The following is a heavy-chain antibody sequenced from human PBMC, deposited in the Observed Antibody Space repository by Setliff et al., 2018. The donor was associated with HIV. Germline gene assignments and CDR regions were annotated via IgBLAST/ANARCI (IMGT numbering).Heavy chain of an antibody. J-gene: IGHJ4*02. D-gene: IGHD6-6*01. CDR1: GSTFSRYE. Sequence: GSLRLSCAASGSTFSRYEMNWVRQVPGQGLVWVSRINVDGSSISYADSVKGRFTISRDNAKNTLFLQMNSLRAEDTAVYYCARLPQDVRSSIDFWGQGTLVTVSS. V-gene: IGHV3-74*01. CDR3: ARLPQDVRSSIDF. CDR2: INVDGSSI.